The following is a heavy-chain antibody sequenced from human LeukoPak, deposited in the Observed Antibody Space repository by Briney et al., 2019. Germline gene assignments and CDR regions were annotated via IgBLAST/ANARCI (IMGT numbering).Heavy chain of an antibody. CDR3: AKDWNSSRRFDP. D-gene: IGHD6-13*01. CDR1: GFTFSSYG. Sequence: GGSLRLSCAASGFTFSSYGMHWVRQAPGKGLEWVAFIRYDGSNKYYADSVKGRFTISRDNSKNTLYLQMNSLRAEDTAVYYCAKDWNSSRRFDPWGQGTLVTVSS. CDR2: IRYDGSNK. J-gene: IGHJ5*02. V-gene: IGHV3-30*02.